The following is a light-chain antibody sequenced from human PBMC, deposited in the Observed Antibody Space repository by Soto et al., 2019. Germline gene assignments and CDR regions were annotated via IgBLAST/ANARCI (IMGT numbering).Light chain of an antibody. Sequence: VMTQSPATLSVSPGEGVTLFCRASQNVATNLAWYQLKPGQAPRLLIHASSTRAAGIPGTFSGSGSGTQFSLTISSVQSEVSAVYYCQQYYHWGLSFGGGTKVEI. J-gene: IGKJ4*01. CDR1: QNVATN. CDR3: QQYYHWGLS. V-gene: IGKV3D-15*01. CDR2: ASS.